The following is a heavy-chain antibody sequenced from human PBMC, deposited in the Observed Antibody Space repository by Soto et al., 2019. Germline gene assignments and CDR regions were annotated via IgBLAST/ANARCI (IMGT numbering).Heavy chain of an antibody. Sequence: SVKVSCKASGGTFSSYTISWVRQAPGQGLEWMGRIIPILGIANYAQKFQGRVTITADKSTSTAYMELSSLRSEDTAVYYCARETALVQAYYFDYWGQGTLVTVS. J-gene: IGHJ4*02. CDR2: IIPILGIA. V-gene: IGHV1-69*04. CDR1: GGTFSSYT. CDR3: ARETALVQAYYFDY. D-gene: IGHD1-1*01.